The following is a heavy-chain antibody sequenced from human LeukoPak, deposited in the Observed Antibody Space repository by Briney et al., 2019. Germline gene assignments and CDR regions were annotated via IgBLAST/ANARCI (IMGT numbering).Heavy chain of an antibody. CDR1: GGSISSYY. V-gene: IGHV4-4*07. D-gene: IGHD1-26*01. Sequence: SETLSLTCTFSGGSISSYYWSWIRQPAGKGLEWIGRIDTSGSTNYNPSLKSRVTISVDTSKNQFSLKLSSVTAADTAVYYCARSPPEWELGYAFDIWGQGTMVTVSS. J-gene: IGHJ3*02. CDR3: ARSPPEWELGYAFDI. CDR2: IDTSGST.